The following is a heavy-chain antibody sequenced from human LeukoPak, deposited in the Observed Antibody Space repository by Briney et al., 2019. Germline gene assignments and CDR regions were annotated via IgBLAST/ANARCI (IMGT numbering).Heavy chain of an antibody. D-gene: IGHD3-3*01. J-gene: IGHJ4*02. V-gene: IGHV4-39*01. CDR3: ARQLGYYDFWSGYYTGNYFDY. Sequence: SETLSLTCTVSGGSISSSSYYWGWIRQPPGKGLEWIGSIYYSGSTYYNPSLKSRVTISVDTSKYQFSLKLSSVTAADTAVYYCARQLGYYDFWSGYYTGNYFDYWGQGTLVTVSS. CDR1: GGSISSSSYY. CDR2: IYYSGST.